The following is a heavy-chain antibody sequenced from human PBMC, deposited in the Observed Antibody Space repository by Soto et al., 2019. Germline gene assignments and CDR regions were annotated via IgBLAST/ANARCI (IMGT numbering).Heavy chain of an antibody. CDR2: IIPIFGTA. D-gene: IGHD5-18*01. CDR1: GGTFSSYA. CDR3: ARSDTAMALLFDY. V-gene: IGHV1-69*13. Sequence: GASVKVSCKASGGTFSSYAISWVRQAPGQGLEWMGGIIPIFGTANYAQKFQGRVTITADESTSTAYMELSSLRSEDTAVYYCARSDTAMALLFDYWGQGTLVTVSS. J-gene: IGHJ4*02.